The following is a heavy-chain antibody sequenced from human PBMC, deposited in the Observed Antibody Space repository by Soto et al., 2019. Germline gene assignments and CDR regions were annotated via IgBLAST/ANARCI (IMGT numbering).Heavy chain of an antibody. D-gene: IGHD3-10*01. J-gene: IGHJ6*02. CDR2: ISYDGSNK. Sequence: GGSLRLSCAASGFTFSSYGMHWVRQAPGKGLEWVAVISYDGSNKYYADSVKGRFTISRDNSKNTLYLQMNSLRAEDTAVYYCAKDSVSTMVRALRMDVWGQGTTVTVSS. CDR3: AKDSVSTMVRALRMDV. CDR1: GFTFSSYG. V-gene: IGHV3-30*18.